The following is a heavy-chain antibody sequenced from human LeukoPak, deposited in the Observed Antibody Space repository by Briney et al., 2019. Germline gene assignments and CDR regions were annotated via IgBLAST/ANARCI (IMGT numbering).Heavy chain of an antibody. CDR1: GFTFSSYG. V-gene: IGHV3-33*06. CDR2: IWYDGSNK. J-gene: IGHJ4*02. D-gene: IGHD2/OR15-2a*01. CDR3: AKVPRTFLYYFDY. Sequence: GGSLRLSCAASGFTFSSYGMHWVRQAPGKGLEWVAVIWYDGSNKYYADSVKGRFTISRDNSKNTLYLQMNSLRAEDTAVYYCAKVPRTFLYYFDYWGQGTLVTVSS.